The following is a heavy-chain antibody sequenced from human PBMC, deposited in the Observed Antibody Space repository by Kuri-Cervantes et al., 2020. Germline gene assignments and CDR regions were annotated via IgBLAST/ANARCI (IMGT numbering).Heavy chain of an antibody. V-gene: IGHV3-30*07. CDR3: ARAPNNWNYYLYYFDY. J-gene: IGHJ4*02. CDR1: GFTFSSYA. D-gene: IGHD1-7*01. CDR2: ISYDGSNK. Sequence: GGSLRLSCAASGFTFSSYAMHWVRQAPGKGLKWVAVISYDGSNKYYADSVKGRFTISRDNAKNSLYLQMNSLRAEDTAVYYCARAPNNWNYYLYYFDYWGQGTLVTVSS.